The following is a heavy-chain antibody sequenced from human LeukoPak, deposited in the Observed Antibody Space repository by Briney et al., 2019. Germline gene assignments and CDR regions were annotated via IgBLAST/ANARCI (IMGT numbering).Heavy chain of an antibody. J-gene: IGHJ4*02. V-gene: IGHV1-69*04. CDR1: GYTFTSYG. CDR2: IIPILGIA. CDR3: AREGFYYYDSSGYFLGGVDY. Sequence: SVKVSCKASGYTFTSYGISWVRQAPGQGLEWMGRIIPILGIANYAQKFQGRVTITADKSTSTAYMELSSLRSEDTAVYYCAREGFYYYDSSGYFLGGVDYWGQGTLVTVSS. D-gene: IGHD3-22*01.